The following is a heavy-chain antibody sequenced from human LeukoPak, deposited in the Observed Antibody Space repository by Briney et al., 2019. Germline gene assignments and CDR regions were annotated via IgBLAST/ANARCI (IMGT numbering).Heavy chain of an antibody. CDR1: GGSISSGGYY. J-gene: IGHJ4*02. CDR2: IYYSGST. V-gene: IGHV4-61*08. Sequence: SQTLSLTCTVSGGSISSGGYYWSWIRQPSGKGLEWIGYIYYSGSTNYNPSLKSRVTISVDTSKNQFSLKLSSVTAADTAVYYCSTTREAQNYFDYWGQGTLVTVSS. CDR3: STTREAQNYFDY.